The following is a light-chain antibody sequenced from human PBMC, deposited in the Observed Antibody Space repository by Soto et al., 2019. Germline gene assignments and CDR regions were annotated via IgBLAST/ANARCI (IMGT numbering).Light chain of an antibody. CDR3: QQYNNWPPWT. CDR2: DAS. Sequence: EIVMTQSPAAMSVSPGERATLSCKASQTVSNNLAWYQQKPGQAPRLLIYDASTRATGIPARFSGSGSGTDFTLTISSLPSEDFAVYYCQQYNNWPPWTFGQGTKVESK. J-gene: IGKJ1*01. CDR1: QTVSNN. V-gene: IGKV3-15*01.